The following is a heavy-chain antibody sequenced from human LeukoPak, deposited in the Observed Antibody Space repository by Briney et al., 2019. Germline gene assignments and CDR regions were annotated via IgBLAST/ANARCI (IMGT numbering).Heavy chain of an antibody. D-gene: IGHD3-10*01. CDR2: IIPIFGTA. CDR1: GGTFSSYA. Sequence: ASVKVSCKASGGTFSSYAISWVRQAPGQGLEWMGGIIPIFGTANYAQKFQGRVTITADESTSTAYMELSSLRSVDTAVYYCARVGDGSGSYYNVGEFGYWGQGTLVTVSS. CDR3: ARVGDGSGSYYNVGEFGY. V-gene: IGHV1-69*13. J-gene: IGHJ4*02.